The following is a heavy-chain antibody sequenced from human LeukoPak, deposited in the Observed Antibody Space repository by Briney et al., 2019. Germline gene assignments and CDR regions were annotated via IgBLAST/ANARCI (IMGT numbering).Heavy chain of an antibody. CDR2: MNPNSGNT. Sequence: GASVKVSCKASGYTFTSYDINWVRQATGQGLEWMGWMNPNSGNTGYAQKFQGRVTMTRNTSISTAYMELSSLRSEDTAVYYCARDGYDSPWFDPWGQGTLVTVSS. D-gene: IGHD3-22*01. J-gene: IGHJ5*02. V-gene: IGHV1-8*01. CDR1: GYTFTSYD. CDR3: ARDGYDSPWFDP.